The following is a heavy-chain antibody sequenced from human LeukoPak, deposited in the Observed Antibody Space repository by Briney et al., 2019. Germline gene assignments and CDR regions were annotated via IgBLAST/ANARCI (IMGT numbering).Heavy chain of an antibody. Sequence: SQTLSLTCTVSGGSISSGDYYWSWIRQPPGKGLEWIGYIYYSGSTYYNPSLKSRVTISVDTSKNQFSLKLSSVTAADTAVYCCARDRSTGYSYGNNYFDYWGQGTLVTVSS. D-gene: IGHD5-18*01. J-gene: IGHJ4*02. CDR3: ARDRSTGYSYGNNYFDY. V-gene: IGHV4-30-4*01. CDR1: GGSISSGDYY. CDR2: IYYSGST.